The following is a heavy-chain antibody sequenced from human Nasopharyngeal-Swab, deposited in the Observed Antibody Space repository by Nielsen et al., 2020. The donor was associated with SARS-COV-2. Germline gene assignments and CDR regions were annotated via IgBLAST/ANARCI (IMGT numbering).Heavy chain of an antibody. D-gene: IGHD3-10*01. CDR3: AKDSVLLWFGELYYMDV. CDR1: GFTFSSYA. J-gene: IGHJ6*03. Sequence: GESLKISCAASGFTFSSYAMSWVRQAPGKGLEWVSAISGSGGSTYYADSVKGRFTISRDNSKNTLCLQMNSLRAEDTAVYYCAKDSVLLWFGELYYMDVWGKGTTVTVSS. CDR2: ISGSGGST. V-gene: IGHV3-23*01.